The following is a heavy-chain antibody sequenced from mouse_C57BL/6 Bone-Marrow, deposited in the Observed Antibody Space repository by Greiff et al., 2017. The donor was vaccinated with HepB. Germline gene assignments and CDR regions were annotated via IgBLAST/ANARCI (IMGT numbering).Heavy chain of an antibody. CDR3: ANYGSSYGGYFDD. V-gene: IGHV1-47*01. D-gene: IGHD1-1*01. CDR1: GYTFTTYP. CDR2: FHPYNDDT. J-gene: IGHJ1*03. Sequence: QVQLKESGAELVKPGASVKMSCKASGYTFTTYPIEWMKQNHGKSLEWIGNFHPYNDDTKYNEKFKGKATLTVEKSSSTDYLELSRLTSDHSAVYYCANYGSSYGGYFDDWGTGTTVTVSS.